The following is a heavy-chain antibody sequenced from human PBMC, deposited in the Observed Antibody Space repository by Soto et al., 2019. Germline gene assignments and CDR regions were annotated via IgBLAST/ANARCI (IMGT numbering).Heavy chain of an antibody. CDR2: ISGSGGST. CDR3: AKDDVVVPAAILEVNAFDI. Sequence: EVQLLESGGGLVQPGGSLRLSCAASGFTFSSYAMSWVRQAPGKGLEWVSAISGSGGSTYYADSVKGRFTISRDNSKNTLYLQMNSLRAEDTAVYYCAKDDVVVPAAILEVNAFDIWGQGTMVTVSS. J-gene: IGHJ3*02. V-gene: IGHV3-23*01. D-gene: IGHD2-2*01. CDR1: GFTFSSYA.